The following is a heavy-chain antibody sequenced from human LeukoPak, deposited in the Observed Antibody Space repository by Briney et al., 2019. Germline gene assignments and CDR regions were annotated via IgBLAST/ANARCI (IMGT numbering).Heavy chain of an antibody. CDR2: ISAYNGNT. D-gene: IGHD6-19*01. J-gene: IGHJ6*03. CDR3: AKGSIAVAGGPTNYYYYMDV. CDR1: GYTFTSYG. Sequence: ASVKVSCKASGYTFTSYGISWVRQAPGQGLEWMGWISAYNGNTDYAQKFQGRVTMTTDTSTSTAYMELRSLRSDDTAVYYCAKGSIAVAGGPTNYYYYMDVWGKGTTVTVSS. V-gene: IGHV1-18*01.